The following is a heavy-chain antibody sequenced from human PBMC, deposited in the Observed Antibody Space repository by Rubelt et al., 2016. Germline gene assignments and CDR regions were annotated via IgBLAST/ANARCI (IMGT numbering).Heavy chain of an antibody. CDR3: ARQWGSTSSDAFDI. Sequence: GLEWVAGISAGGGAFYADSVKGRFTISRDNSRNTVSLQMNSLRAEDTAMYYCARQWGSTSSDAFDIWGQGTMVTVSS. CDR2: ISAGGGA. J-gene: IGHJ3*02. D-gene: IGHD2-2*01. V-gene: IGHV3-23*01.